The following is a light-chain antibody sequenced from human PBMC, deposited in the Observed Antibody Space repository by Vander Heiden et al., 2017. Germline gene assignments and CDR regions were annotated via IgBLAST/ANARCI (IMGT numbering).Light chain of an antibody. J-gene: IGKJ4*01. CDR3: QQNGGSPALT. V-gene: IGKV3-20*01. CDR2: GAY. Sequence: EIVFTQSPGTLSLSPGESATLSCRASQSVPRLLIYGAYNRATGIPDRFSGSGSGTDFTLTITRLEAEDFALYYCQQNGGSPALTFGGGTRVQIK. CDR1: QSV.